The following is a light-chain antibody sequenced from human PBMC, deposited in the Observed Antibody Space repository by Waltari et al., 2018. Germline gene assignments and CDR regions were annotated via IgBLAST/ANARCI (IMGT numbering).Light chain of an antibody. CDR2: WAS. V-gene: IGKV4-1*01. J-gene: IGKJ4*01. CDR3: QQYYNTPLT. Sequence: DIVMTQSPESLAVSLGDRATISCKTSESVLYSSNNKNHLAWYQQKPGQPPRLLLYWASTRESGVPDRFIGSGSETDFTLTVTSLQAEDVAVYYCQQYYNTPLTFGRGTKVEVK. CDR1: ESVLYSSNNKNH.